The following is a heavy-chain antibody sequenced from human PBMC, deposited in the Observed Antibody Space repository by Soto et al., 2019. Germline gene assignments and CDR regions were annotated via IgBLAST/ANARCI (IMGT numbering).Heavy chain of an antibody. CDR1: GGSISSGGYY. CDR2: IYYSGST. V-gene: IGHV4-31*03. D-gene: IGHD2-15*01. J-gene: IGHJ5*02. CDR3: ARAVVVVSNWFDP. Sequence: QVQLQESGPGLVKPSQTLSLTCTVSGGSISSGGYYWSWIRQHPGKGLEWIGYIYYSGSTYYNPSLKSRVTIAVDTSKNQFSLKLSSVTAADTAVYYCARAVVVVSNWFDPWGQGTLVTVSS.